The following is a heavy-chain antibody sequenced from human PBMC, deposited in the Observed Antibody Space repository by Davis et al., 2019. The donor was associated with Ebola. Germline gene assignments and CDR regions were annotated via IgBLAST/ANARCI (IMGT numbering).Heavy chain of an antibody. D-gene: IGHD6-19*01. CDR1: GGSISSGSYY. J-gene: IGHJ6*02. Sequence: MPSETLSLTCTVSGGSISSGSYYWSWIRQHPGKGLEWIGYIYYSGSANYNPSLKSRVTISVDTSKNQFSLKLSSVTAADTAVYYCARRDGSSGWYNYYGMDVWGQGTTVTVSS. V-gene: IGHV4-61*01. CDR3: ARRDGSSGWYNYYGMDV. CDR2: IYYSGSA.